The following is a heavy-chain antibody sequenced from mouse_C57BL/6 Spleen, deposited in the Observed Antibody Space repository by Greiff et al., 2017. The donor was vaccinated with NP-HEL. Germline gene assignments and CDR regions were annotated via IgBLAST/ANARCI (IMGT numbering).Heavy chain of an antibody. D-gene: IGHD3-2*02. CDR1: GYAFSSSW. CDR3: ARSGGSPYYFDY. V-gene: IGHV1-82*01. CDR2: IYPGDGDT. Sequence: VQLKESGPELVKPGASVKISCKASGYAFSSSWMNWVKQRPGKGLEWIGRIYPGDGDTNYNGKFKGKATLTADKSSSTAYMQLSSLTSEDSAVYFCARSGGSPYYFDYWGQGTTLTVSS. J-gene: IGHJ2*01.